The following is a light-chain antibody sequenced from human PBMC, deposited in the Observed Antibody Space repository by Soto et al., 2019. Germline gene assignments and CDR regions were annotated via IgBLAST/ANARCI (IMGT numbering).Light chain of an antibody. J-gene: IGKJ1*01. V-gene: IGKV1-5*01. CDR3: QQYNSYSPGWT. CDR1: QNITNN. CDR2: DAS. Sequence: DIQMTQSPSSLSASIGDRVTITCQASQNITNNLAWHQQKPGKAPKLLIYDASSLEIGVPSRFSASGSGTEFTLTISSLQPDDFATYYCQQYNSYSPGWTFGQGTKVDIK.